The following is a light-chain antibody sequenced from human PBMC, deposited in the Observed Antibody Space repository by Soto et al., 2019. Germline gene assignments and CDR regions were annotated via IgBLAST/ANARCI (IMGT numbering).Light chain of an antibody. J-gene: IGLJ2*01. Sequence: HAVVTQEPSVTVSPGGTVTLTCGSTTGPVTSSHYPYWLQQKPGQAPTTLIYDTDNKNSWTPARFAGSILGGKAVLTLSGAQPEDEADYYCLLSYSGTRVLFGAGTKLTVL. CDR3: LLSYSGTRVL. CDR2: DTD. CDR1: TGPVTSSHY. V-gene: IGLV7-46*01.